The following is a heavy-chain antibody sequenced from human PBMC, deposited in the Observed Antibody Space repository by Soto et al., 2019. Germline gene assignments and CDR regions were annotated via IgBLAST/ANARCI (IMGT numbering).Heavy chain of an antibody. J-gene: IGHJ4*02. D-gene: IGHD1-26*01. CDR1: GGSISSYY. CDR2: IYYSGST. Sequence: SETLSLTCTVSGGSISSYYWSWIRQPPGKGLEWIGYIYYSGSTNYNPSLKSRVTISVDTSKNQFSLKLSSVTAADTAVYYCAYSGFEPYYLDYWGQGTLVTVSS. V-gene: IGHV4-59*01. CDR3: AYSGFEPYYLDY.